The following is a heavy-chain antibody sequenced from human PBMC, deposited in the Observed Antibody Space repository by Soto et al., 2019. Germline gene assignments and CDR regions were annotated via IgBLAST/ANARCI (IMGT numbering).Heavy chain of an antibody. Sequence: QVQLVQSGAEVKKPGSSVKVSCKASGGTFSSYAISWVREAPGQGLEWMGGIIPIFGTANYAQKFQGRVTITADESTSTAYMELSSLRSEDTAVYYCARGVIPRGNSSWYYFDYWGQGTLVTVSS. D-gene: IGHD6-13*01. CDR3: ARGVIPRGNSSWYYFDY. V-gene: IGHV1-69*01. CDR1: GGTFSSYA. CDR2: IIPIFGTA. J-gene: IGHJ4*02.